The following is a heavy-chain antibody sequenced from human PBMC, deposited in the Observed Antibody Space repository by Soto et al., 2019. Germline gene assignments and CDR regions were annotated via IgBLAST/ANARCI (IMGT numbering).Heavy chain of an antibody. D-gene: IGHD3-10*01. Sequence: QITLKESGPTLVKPTQTLTLTCNFSGFSLSTSGVGVGWVRQPPGKALEWLALIYWDDDKRYSPSLKSRLTITKDTCKNQVVLTMTNMDPVDTATYYCVHIRYGSGLFDYWGQGTLVTVSS. V-gene: IGHV2-5*02. J-gene: IGHJ4*02. CDR1: GFSLSTSGVG. CDR3: VHIRYGSGLFDY. CDR2: IYWDDDK.